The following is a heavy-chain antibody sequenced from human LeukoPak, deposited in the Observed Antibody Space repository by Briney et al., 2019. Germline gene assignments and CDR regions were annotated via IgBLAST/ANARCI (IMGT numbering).Heavy chain of an antibody. V-gene: IGHV4-39*01. Sequence: PSETLSLTCTVSGGSISSSSYYWGWIRQPPGKGLEWIGSIYYSGSTYYNPSLKRRFTISVDTSKNQFSLKLSSVTAADTAVYYCASSGIVGALHYFDFWGQGTLVTVSS. J-gene: IGHJ4*02. CDR2: IYYSGST. D-gene: IGHD1-26*01. CDR1: GGSISSSSYY. CDR3: ASSGIVGALHYFDF.